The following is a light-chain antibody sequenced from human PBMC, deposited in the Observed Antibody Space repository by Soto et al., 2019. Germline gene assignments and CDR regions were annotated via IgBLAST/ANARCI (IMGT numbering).Light chain of an antibody. V-gene: IGLV2-23*01. J-gene: IGLJ1*01. CDR3: CSYAGSVTYV. CDR2: EGS. CDR1: SSDVGSYNL. Sequence: LTQPASVSGSPGQSITISCTGTSSDVGSYNLVSWYQQYPGKAPKLMIYEGSKRPSGVSNRFSGSKSGNSASLTIFGLQAEDEADYYCCSYAGSVTYVFGTGTKVTVL.